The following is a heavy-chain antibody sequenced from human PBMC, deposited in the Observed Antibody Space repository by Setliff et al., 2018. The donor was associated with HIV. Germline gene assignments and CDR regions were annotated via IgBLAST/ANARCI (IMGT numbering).Heavy chain of an antibody. V-gene: IGHV4-31*03. Sequence: SETLSLTCTVSGGSISSGVYCWSWIRHHPGKGLEWIGYIHYSGSIYYNPSLKSRVTISVDTSKNQFSLKLSSVTAADTAVYYCARVCPPVRYNFWSGYYPKAGYFDYWGQGALVTVSS. CDR3: ARVCPPVRYNFWSGYYPKAGYFDY. CDR1: GGSISSGVYC. D-gene: IGHD3-3*01. CDR2: IHYSGSI. J-gene: IGHJ4*02.